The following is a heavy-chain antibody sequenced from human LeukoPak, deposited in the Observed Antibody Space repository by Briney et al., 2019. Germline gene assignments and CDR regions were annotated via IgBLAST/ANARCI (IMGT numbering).Heavy chain of an antibody. CDR2: IKEDGSDK. J-gene: IGHJ4*02. Sequence: PGGSLRLSCAASGFTFSSYAMSWVRQAPGKRLEWVATIKEDGSDKYYVDSVKGRFTISRDNVKNSVYLQMNSLRAEDTAVYYCAREKNLGTWGQGTLVTVSS. D-gene: IGHD1-14*01. CDR3: AREKNLGT. V-gene: IGHV3-7*05. CDR1: GFTFSSYA.